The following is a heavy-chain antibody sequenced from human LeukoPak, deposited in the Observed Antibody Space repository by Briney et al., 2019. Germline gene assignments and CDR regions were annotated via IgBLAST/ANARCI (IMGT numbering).Heavy chain of an antibody. J-gene: IGHJ4*02. D-gene: IGHD1-26*01. V-gene: IGHV3-15*01. CDR3: TTEYYGSSTF. CDR2: INLKTDGETT. CDR1: GFTFSSTW. Sequence: GGSLRLSCEASGFTFSSTWMSWVRQAPGKGLEWVGRINLKTDGETTDYAAPVKGRFTISRDDSKSTLYLRMTSLKTEDTAIYYCTTEYYGSSTFWGQGTLLTVSS.